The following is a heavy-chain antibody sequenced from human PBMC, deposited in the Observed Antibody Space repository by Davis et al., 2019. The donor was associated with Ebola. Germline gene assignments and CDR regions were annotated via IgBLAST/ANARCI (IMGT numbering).Heavy chain of an antibody. J-gene: IGHJ5*02. CDR2: INHRGST. Sequence: PSETLSLTCAVYGGSFSGYYWSWIRQPPGKGLEWIGEINHRGSTNYNPSLKSRVTISVDTSKNQFSLKLSSVTAADTAVYYCARDFWHDPWGQGTLVTVSS. V-gene: IGHV4-34*01. CDR3: ARDFWHDP. D-gene: IGHD3-3*01. CDR1: GGSFSGYY.